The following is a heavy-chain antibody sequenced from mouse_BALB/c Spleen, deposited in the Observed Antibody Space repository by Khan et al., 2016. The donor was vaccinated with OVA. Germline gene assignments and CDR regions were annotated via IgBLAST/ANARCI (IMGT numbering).Heavy chain of an antibody. CDR2: INPSTDYT. CDR3: ASHGSSSAWFTY. CDR1: GYTFTSYW. Sequence: QMQLEESGAELAKPGASVKMSCKASGYTFTSYWMHWVKQRPGQGLEWIGYINPSTDYTEYNQKFKDKATLTADKSSSTAYMQLSSLTSEDSAVYYCASHGSSSAWFTYWGQGTLVTVSA. D-gene: IGHD1-1*01. V-gene: IGHV1-7*01. J-gene: IGHJ3*01.